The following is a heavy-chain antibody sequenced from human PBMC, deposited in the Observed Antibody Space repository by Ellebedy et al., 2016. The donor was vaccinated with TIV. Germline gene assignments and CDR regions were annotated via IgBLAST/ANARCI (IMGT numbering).Heavy chain of an antibody. D-gene: IGHD2-15*01. CDR2: IKSDGSSS. J-gene: IGHJ4*02. V-gene: IGHV3-74*01. CDR3: ARGWSTPDS. Sequence: PGGSLRLSCEASGFAFSPNWMHWVRQPPGQGPIWIAWIKSDGSSSNYADSVKGRFTISRDNAQNTLFLQMNSLRVEDTAVYYCARGWSTPDSWGQGTLVIVSS. CDR1: GFAFSPNW.